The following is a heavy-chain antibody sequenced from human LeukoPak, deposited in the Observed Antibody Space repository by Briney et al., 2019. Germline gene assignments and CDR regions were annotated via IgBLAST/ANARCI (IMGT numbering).Heavy chain of an antibody. CDR3: ASGFMGYDRSGYYDDAFDI. Sequence: GGSLRLSCAASGFTFSSYAMHWVRQAPGKGLEYVSAISSNGGSTYYANSVKGRFTISRDNSKNTLYLQMGSLRSDDTAVYYCASGFMGYDRSGYYDDAFDIWGQGTMVTVSS. CDR1: GFTFSSYA. CDR2: ISSNGGST. J-gene: IGHJ3*02. D-gene: IGHD3-22*01. V-gene: IGHV3-64*01.